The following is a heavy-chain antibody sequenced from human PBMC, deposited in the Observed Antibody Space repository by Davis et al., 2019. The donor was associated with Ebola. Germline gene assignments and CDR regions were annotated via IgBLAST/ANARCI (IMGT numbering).Heavy chain of an antibody. CDR3: ARVGYSYGFHWFDP. J-gene: IGHJ5*02. CDR1: GGSISSGDSY. D-gene: IGHD5-18*01. V-gene: IGHV4-39*07. Sequence: MPSETLSLTCTVSGGSISSGDSYWSWIRQPPGKGLEWIGEINHSGSTNYNPSLKSRVTISVDTSKNQFSLKLSSVTAADTAVYYCARVGYSYGFHWFDPWGQGTLVTVSS. CDR2: INHSGST.